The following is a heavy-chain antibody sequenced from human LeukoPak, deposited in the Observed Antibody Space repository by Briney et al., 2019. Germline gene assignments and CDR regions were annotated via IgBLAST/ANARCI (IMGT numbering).Heavy chain of an antibody. CDR1: GGSISSGGYY. CDR2: IYYSGST. D-gene: IGHD6-13*01. V-gene: IGHV4-31*03. Sequence: SEALSLTCTVSGGSISSGGYYWSWIRQHPGKGLEWIGYIYYSGSTYYNPSLKSRVTISVDTSKNQFSLKLSSVTAADTAVYYCVRVAAAGQTYYYYMDVWGKGTTVTVSS. J-gene: IGHJ6*03. CDR3: VRVAAAGQTYYYYMDV.